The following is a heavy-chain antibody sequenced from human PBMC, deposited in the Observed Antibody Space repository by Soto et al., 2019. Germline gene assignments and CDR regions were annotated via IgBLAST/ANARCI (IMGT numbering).Heavy chain of an antibody. CDR1: GGSISTSSYY. V-gene: IGHV4-39*07. D-gene: IGHD2-15*01. Sequence: SETLSLTCTVSGGSISTSSYYWGWIRQPPGKGLEWIGSIYYSGSTYYNPSLKSRVTISADRSKNQFSLKLSSVTAADTAVYYCARVWGYCSGGSCYSGLWFDPWGQGTLVTVSS. J-gene: IGHJ5*02. CDR3: ARVWGYCSGGSCYSGLWFDP. CDR2: IYYSGST.